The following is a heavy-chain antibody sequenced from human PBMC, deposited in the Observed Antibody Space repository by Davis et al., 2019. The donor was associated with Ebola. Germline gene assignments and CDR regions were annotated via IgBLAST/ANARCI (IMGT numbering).Heavy chain of an antibody. V-gene: IGHV3-11*01. CDR3: ARDLAAAPLRGYGHGLGV. D-gene: IGHD2-15*01. J-gene: IGHJ6*02. Sequence: PGGSLRLSCAASGFTFSNYYMSWIRQAPGKGLEWVSYISSRDGRTIDYADSVRGRFTISRDNAGKSLYLQMNSLRVEDTAVYYCARDLAAAPLRGYGHGLGVWGQGTTVTVSS. CDR1: GFTFSNYY. CDR2: ISSRDGRTI.